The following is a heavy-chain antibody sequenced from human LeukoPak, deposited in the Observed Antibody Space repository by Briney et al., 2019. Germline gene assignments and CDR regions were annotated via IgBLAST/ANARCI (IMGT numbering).Heavy chain of an antibody. V-gene: IGHV4-39*01. CDR1: GGSITSSSHF. J-gene: IGHJ4*02. Sequence: SETLSLTCTVSGGSITSSSHFWGWIRQPPGKGLEWIGSIYYSGSSYYSPSLKSRVTISVDTSKNQFSLTLSSVIAADTAVYYCARHRRVDYFDSRGFPSVWGQGTLVTVSS. CDR3: ARHRRVDYFDSRGFPSV. CDR2: IYYSGSS. D-gene: IGHD3-22*01.